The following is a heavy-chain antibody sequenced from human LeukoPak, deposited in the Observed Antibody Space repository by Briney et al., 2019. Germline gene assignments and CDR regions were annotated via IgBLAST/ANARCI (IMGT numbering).Heavy chain of an antibody. CDR2: MNPNSGNT. Sequence: ASVTVSCKASGYTFTSYDINWVRQATGQGLEWMGWMNPNSGNTGYAQKFQGRVTMTRNTSISTAYMELSSLRSEDTAVYYCAKFGAFGSGSLYYFDYWGQGTLVTVSS. D-gene: IGHD3-10*01. V-gene: IGHV1-8*01. CDR3: AKFGAFGSGSLYYFDY. J-gene: IGHJ4*02. CDR1: GYTFTSYD.